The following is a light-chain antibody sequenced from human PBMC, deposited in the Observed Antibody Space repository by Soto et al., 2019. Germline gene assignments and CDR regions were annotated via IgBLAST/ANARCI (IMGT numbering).Light chain of an antibody. CDR2: GAS. V-gene: IGKV3-15*01. Sequence: EIVMTQSPATLSVSPGERATLSCRASQSVSSNLAWYQQKPGQAPRLRIYGASTRATGIPARFSGSGSGTEFTLTISSLQCEDFAVYYCQQYNNWPPWTFGQGTKVEIK. CDR3: QQYNNWPPWT. J-gene: IGKJ1*01. CDR1: QSVSSN.